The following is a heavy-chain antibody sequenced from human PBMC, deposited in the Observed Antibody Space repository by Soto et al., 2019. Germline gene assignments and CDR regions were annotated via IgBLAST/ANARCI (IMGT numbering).Heavy chain of an antibody. CDR2: IDPSDSYI. Sequence: GDSLKISCMGYGYGLTGYWINWVRQMPGKGLEWMGRIDPSDSYINYSPSLQGHVTVSADKSISTAYLQWTSLKASDTAMYYCARRLGSSGLDYWGKGTLVTVSS. CDR3: ARRLGSSGLDY. D-gene: IGHD6-6*01. V-gene: IGHV5-10-1*01. J-gene: IGHJ4*02. CDR1: GYGLTGYW.